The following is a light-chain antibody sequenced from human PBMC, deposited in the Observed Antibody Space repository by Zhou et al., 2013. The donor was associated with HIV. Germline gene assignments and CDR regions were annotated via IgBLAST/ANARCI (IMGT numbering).Light chain of an antibody. CDR1: QSFSSKS. V-gene: IGKV3-20*01. CDR2: GAS. J-gene: IGKJ1*01. CDR3: QQYHNSPPWT. Sequence: EIVLTQSPGTLSLSPGGRVILSCRASQSFSSKSLAWYQQKPGQSPRLLIYGASSRATGIPDRFSGSGSGTVFTLTISRLEPEDFAVYYCQQYHNSPPWTFGQGTKVEMK.